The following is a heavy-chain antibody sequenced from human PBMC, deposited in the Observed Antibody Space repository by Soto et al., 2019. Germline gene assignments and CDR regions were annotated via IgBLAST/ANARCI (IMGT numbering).Heavy chain of an antibody. J-gene: IGHJ4*02. CDR2: ISGSGGST. D-gene: IGHD2-2*02. V-gene: IGHV3-23*01. CDR3: AKDGCSSTSCYISY. CDR1: GFTFSSYA. Sequence: GGSLRLSCAASGFTFSSYAMSWVRQAPGKGLEWVSAISGSGGSTYYADSVKGRFTISRDNSKNTLYLQMNSLRAEDTAVYYCAKDGCSSTSCYISYWGQGTLVTVSS.